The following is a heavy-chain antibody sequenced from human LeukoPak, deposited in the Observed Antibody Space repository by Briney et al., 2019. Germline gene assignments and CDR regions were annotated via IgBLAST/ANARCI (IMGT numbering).Heavy chain of an antibody. V-gene: IGHV4-39*07. D-gene: IGHD6-13*01. CDR1: GGSISSSSYY. CDR2: IYYSGST. J-gene: IGHJ4*02. CDR3: ARVPAIAAAGNYYFDY. Sequence: PSETLSLTCTVSGGSISSSSYYWGWIRQPPGKGLEWIGSIYYSGSTYYNPSLKSRVTISVDTSKNQFSLKLNSVTAADTAVYYCARVPAIAAAGNYYFDYWGQGTLVTVSS.